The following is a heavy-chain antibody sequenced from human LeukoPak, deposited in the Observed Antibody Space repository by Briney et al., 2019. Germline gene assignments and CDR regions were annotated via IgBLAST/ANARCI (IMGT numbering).Heavy chain of an antibody. CDR3: AKDNAYSSGWLYYFDY. J-gene: IGHJ4*02. V-gene: IGHV3-23*01. Sequence: PGGSLRLSCAASGFTFSGYWMSWVRQAPGKGLEWVSAISGSGGSTYYADSVKGRFTISRDNSKNTLYLQMNSLRAEDTAVYYCAKDNAYSSGWLYYFDYWGQGTLVTVSS. D-gene: IGHD6-19*01. CDR2: ISGSGGST. CDR1: GFTFSGYW.